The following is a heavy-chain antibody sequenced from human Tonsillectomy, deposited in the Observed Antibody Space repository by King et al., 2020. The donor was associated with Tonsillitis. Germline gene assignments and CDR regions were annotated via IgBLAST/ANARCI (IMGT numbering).Heavy chain of an antibody. D-gene: IGHD7-27*01. CDR3: ARLSLGTPDDAFDI. Sequence: QLVQSGAEVKKPGASVKVSCKASGYTFTGYYMHWVRQAPGQGLEWMGWINPNSGGTNYAQTFQGRVTMTRDTSISTAYMELSRLRSDDTAVYYCARLSLGTPDDAFDIWGQGTMVTVSS. CDR2: INPNSGGT. J-gene: IGHJ3*02. CDR1: GYTFTGYY. V-gene: IGHV1-2*02.